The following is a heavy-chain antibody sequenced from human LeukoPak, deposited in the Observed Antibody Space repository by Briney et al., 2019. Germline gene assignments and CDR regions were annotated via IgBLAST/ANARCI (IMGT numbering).Heavy chain of an antibody. CDR1: GDSISSGDYY. CDR3: ARVSGARSYYSFDY. Sequence: SSETLSLTCTVSGDSISSGDYYWSWIRQPAGKGLEWIGRISSSGSTNYNPSLKSRVTISVDTSKNQFSLKLSSVTAADTAVYYCARVSGARSYYSFDYWGQGTLVTVSS. CDR2: ISSSGST. V-gene: IGHV4-61*02. J-gene: IGHJ4*02. D-gene: IGHD3-10*01.